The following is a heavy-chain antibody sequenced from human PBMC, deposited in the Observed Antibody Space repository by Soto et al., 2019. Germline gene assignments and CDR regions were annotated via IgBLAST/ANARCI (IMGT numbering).Heavy chain of an antibody. J-gene: IGHJ6*03. Sequence: SQTLSLTCAISGDSVSSNSAAWNWIRQSPSRGLEWLGRTYYRSKWYNDYAVSVKSRITINPDTSKNQFSLQLNSVTPEDTAVYYCARGVVVVPAARNYYYMDVCGKGTTVTVSS. D-gene: IGHD2-2*01. V-gene: IGHV6-1*01. CDR1: GDSVSSNSAA. CDR3: ARGVVVVPAARNYYYMDV. CDR2: TYYRSKWYN.